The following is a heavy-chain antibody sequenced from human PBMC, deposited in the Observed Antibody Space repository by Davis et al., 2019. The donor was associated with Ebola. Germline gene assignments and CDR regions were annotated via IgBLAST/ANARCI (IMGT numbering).Heavy chain of an antibody. V-gene: IGHV3-48*02. CDR2: ISTGSTTK. Sequence: GESLKISCAASGFTFSSYSMNWVRQAPGKGLEWLSYISTGSTTKTYADSVKGRFTISRDNAKNSLYLHMNSLRDEDTAVYYCARTRREAGMIWGQGTPVTVSS. D-gene: IGHD6-19*01. CDR1: GFTFSSYS. J-gene: IGHJ4*02. CDR3: ARTRREAGMI.